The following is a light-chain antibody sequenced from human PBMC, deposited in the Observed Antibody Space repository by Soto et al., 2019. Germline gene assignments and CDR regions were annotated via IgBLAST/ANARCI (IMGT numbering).Light chain of an antibody. J-gene: IGLJ2*01. CDR2: FNN. CDR3: AAWDASLGGVV. CDR1: TSNIGTNT. V-gene: IGLV1-44*01. Sequence: QPVLTQPPSASGTPGQRVTISCSGSTSNIGTNTVNWYQQLPGTAPKLLIYFNNERPSGVPDRFSGSKSGTSASLAINGLQSDDEAVYYCAAWDASLGGVVFGGGTKLTVL.